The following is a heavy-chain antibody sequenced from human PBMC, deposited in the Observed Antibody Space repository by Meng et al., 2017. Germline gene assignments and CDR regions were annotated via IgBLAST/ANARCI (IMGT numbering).Heavy chain of an antibody. CDR2: INAYNGYT. V-gene: IGHV1-18*01. CDR1: APTLASDG. J-gene: IGHJ4*02. Sequence: QGHLVQSEAEVKNPGALVLACCNSSAPTLASDGYWFGRHAPQRVLWWMGWINAYNGYTDYAQKCLGRVTLTTDTTTNTGYMELRSLTSDDTSVYDGATRGNPYLDCWGQGTLVTVSS. CDR3: ATRGNPYLDC.